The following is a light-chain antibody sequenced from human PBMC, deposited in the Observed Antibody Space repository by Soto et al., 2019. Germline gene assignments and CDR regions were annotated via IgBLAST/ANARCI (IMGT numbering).Light chain of an antibody. CDR2: QDS. J-gene: IGLJ1*01. Sequence: SYELTQPPSVSVSSGLTASITCSGDKLGDKLAYWYQQKPGQSPVLVMYQDSKRPSGIPERFSGSNSGNTATLTISGTQSMDEADYYCQAWDSSTAVFGTGTKVTVL. CDR1: KLGDKL. CDR3: QAWDSSTAV. V-gene: IGLV3-1*01.